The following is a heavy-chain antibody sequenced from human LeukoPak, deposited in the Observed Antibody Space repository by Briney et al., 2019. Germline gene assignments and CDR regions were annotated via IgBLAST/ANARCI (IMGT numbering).Heavy chain of an antibody. CDR3: ASLLGYCTNGVCSPYHASSDY. CDR1: GYTFSNYA. D-gene: IGHD2-8*01. Sequence: SVKVSCKTSGYTFSNYAIHWVRQAPGQGLEWMGGIIPIFGTANYAQKFQGRVTITADESTSTAYMELSSLRSEDTAVYYCASLLGYCTNGVCSPYHASSDYWGQGTLVTVSS. V-gene: IGHV1-69*13. CDR2: IIPIFGTA. J-gene: IGHJ4*02.